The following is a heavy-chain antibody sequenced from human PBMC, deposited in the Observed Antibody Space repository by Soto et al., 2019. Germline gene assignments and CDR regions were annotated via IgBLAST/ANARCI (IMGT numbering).Heavy chain of an antibody. J-gene: IGHJ4*02. CDR2: ISGSGGST. D-gene: IGHD4-17*01. CDR1: GFTFSSYA. CDR3: AKSQYGYGDHVSWYFDY. V-gene: IGHV3-23*01. Sequence: GGSLRLSCAASGFTFSSYAMSWVRQAPGKGLEWVSAISGSGGSTYYADSVKGRFTISRDNSKNTLYLQMNSLRAEDTAVYYCAKSQYGYGDHVSWYFDYWGQGTLVTVSS.